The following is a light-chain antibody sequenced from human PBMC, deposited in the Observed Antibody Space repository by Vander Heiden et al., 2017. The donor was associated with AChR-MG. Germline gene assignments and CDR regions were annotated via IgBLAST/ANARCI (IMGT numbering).Light chain of an antibody. CDR2: DVN. Sequence: QSALTQPASVSGSPGQSITISCTGTSSDVGGYNYVSWYQQNPGTAPILRMYDVNNRPSGVSNRVSGSKSGNTASLTISGLQVEDDADYYCSSYTSSTTWVFGGGTKLTVL. J-gene: IGLJ2*01. CDR3: SSYTSSTTWV. CDR1: SSDVGGYNY. V-gene: IGLV2-14*01.